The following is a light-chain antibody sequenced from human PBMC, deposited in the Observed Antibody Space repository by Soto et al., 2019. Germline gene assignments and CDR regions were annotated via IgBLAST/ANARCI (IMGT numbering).Light chain of an antibody. CDR2: DVS. CDR3: CSYAGSYTLV. J-gene: IGLJ2*01. CDR1: SSVVGGYNY. Sequence: LTQPRSVSGSPGQSVTISCTGTSSVVGGYNYVSWYQQHPGKAPKLMIYDVSKRPSGVPDRFSGSKSGNTASLTISGLQAEDEADYYCCSYAGSYTLVFGGGTNVTVL. V-gene: IGLV2-11*01.